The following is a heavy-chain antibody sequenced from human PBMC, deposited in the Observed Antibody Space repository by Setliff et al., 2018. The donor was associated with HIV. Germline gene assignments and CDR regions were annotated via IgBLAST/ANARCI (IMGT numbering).Heavy chain of an antibody. CDR1: GASITSGSFY. CDR2: VYTSGTT. Sequence: ASETLSLTCTVSGASITSGSFYWSWIRQPAGKGLEWIGRVYTSGTTNYNPSLKIRVTISVDTSKNQFSLKLSSVTAADTALYYCARDQADTYNYLLSGAFDFWGQGTMVTVSS. D-gene: IGHD3-10*01. V-gene: IGHV4-61*02. CDR3: ARDQADTYNYLLSGAFDF. J-gene: IGHJ3*01.